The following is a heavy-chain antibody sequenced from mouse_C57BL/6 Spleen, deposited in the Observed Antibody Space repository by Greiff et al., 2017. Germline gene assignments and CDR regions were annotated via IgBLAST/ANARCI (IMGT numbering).Heavy chain of an antibody. CDR1: GYTFTSYW. J-gene: IGHJ2*01. D-gene: IGHD2-2*01. Sequence: QVQLQQPGAELVKPGASVKLSCKASGYTFTSYWMQWVKQRPGQGLEWIGEIDPSDSYTNYNQKFKGKATLTVDTSSSTAYMQLSSLTSEDSAVYYCARLGGMVTTGYYFDYWGQGTTLTVSS. V-gene: IGHV1-50*01. CDR2: IDPSDSYT. CDR3: ARLGGMVTTGYYFDY.